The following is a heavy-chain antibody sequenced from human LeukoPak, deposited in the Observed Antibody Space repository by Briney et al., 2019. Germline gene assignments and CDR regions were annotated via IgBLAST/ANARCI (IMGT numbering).Heavy chain of an antibody. CDR1: GFTFSSYS. Sequence: GGSLRLSCAASGFTFSSYSMNWVRQAPGKGLEWVSYISSSSTIYYADSVKGRFTISRDNAKNSLYLQMNSLRAEDTAVYYCARPRLWGDYFDYWGQGTLVTVSS. V-gene: IGHV3-48*04. CDR3: ARPRLWGDYFDY. CDR2: ISSSSTI. D-gene: IGHD3-16*01. J-gene: IGHJ4*02.